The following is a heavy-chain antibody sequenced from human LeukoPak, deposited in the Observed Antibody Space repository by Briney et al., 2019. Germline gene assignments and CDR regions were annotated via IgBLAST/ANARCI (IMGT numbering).Heavy chain of an antibody. CDR1: GFTFSSYA. V-gene: IGHV3-30-3*01. J-gene: IGHJ4*02. CDR2: ISYDGSNK. Sequence: PGRSLRLSCAASGFTFSSYAMHWVRQATGKGLEWVAVISYDGSNKYYADSVKGRFTISRDNSENTLYLQMNSLRAEDTAVYYCARARPYDYVWGSYSYWGQGTLVIVSS. CDR3: ARARPYDYVWGSYSY. D-gene: IGHD3-16*01.